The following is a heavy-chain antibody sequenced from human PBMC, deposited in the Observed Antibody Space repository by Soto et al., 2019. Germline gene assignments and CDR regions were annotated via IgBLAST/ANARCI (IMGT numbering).Heavy chain of an antibody. V-gene: IGHV1-8*01. D-gene: IGHD6-19*01. Sequence: QVQLVQSGAEVKKPGASVKVSCKASGYTFTSYDINWVRQATGQGLEWMGWMNPNSGNTGYAQKFQGRVTMTRNTSISTAYMELSSLRSEDTAVYYCARPPSVAGTNDDAFDIWGQVTMVTVSS. CDR1: GYTFTSYD. CDR2: MNPNSGNT. J-gene: IGHJ3*02. CDR3: ARPPSVAGTNDDAFDI.